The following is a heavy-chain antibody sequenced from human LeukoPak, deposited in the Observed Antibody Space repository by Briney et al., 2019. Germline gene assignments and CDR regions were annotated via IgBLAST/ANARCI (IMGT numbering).Heavy chain of an antibody. J-gene: IGHJ5*02. CDR2: IIPIFGTA. Sequence: EASVKVSCKASGGTFSSYAISWVRQAPGQGLEWMGGIIPIFGTANYAQKFQGRVTITADESTSTAYMELSSLRSEDTAVYYCARHTEDTAMVIRFDPWGQGTLVTVSS. CDR1: GGTFSSYA. CDR3: ARHTEDTAMVIRFDP. V-gene: IGHV1-69*13. D-gene: IGHD5-18*01.